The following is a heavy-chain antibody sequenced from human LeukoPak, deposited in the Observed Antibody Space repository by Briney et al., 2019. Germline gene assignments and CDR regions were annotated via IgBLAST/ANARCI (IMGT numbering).Heavy chain of an antibody. V-gene: IGHV3-30*02. J-gene: IGHJ3*02. CDR2: ILYDGSNK. D-gene: IGHD1-14*01. Sequence: GGSLRLSCAASGFTFSNYDIHWVRQAPGKGLEWVAFILYDGSNKYYADSVKGRFTISRDNSKNTLFLQMNSLRAEDTAVYYCAKAGNALDIWGQGTMVTVSS. CDR1: GFTFSNYD. CDR3: AKAGNALDI.